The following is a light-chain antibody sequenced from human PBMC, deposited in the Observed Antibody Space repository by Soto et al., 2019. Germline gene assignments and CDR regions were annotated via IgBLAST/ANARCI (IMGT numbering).Light chain of an antibody. CDR1: SSDVGGYDH. Sequence: QSVLTQPASVSGSPGQSITISCTGTSSDVGGYDHVSCYQQHTGKAPKLIIYDVTVRPSGISRRFSGSKSDNTASLAVSGLQPEDEADYYCSSYTNKDTLLFGGGTKLTVL. V-gene: IGLV2-14*03. J-gene: IGLJ3*02. CDR2: DVT. CDR3: SSYTNKDTLL.